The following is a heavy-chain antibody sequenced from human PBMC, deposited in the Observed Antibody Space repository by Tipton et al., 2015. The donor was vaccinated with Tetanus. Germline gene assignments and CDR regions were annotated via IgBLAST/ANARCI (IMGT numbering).Heavy chain of an antibody. CDR2: INPKGSTT. CDR3: ARGFYYMDV. Sequence: QLVQSGPEVKKPGASLKISCKASGFAFDTYYMHWVRQAPGQGLEWMGIINPKGSTTGYSQKFQGRFTMTRDTSTSTLLMELTSLTSDDTAVYFCARGFYYMDVWGQGTTVTVSS. CDR1: GFAFDTYY. V-gene: IGHV1-46*02. J-gene: IGHJ6*03.